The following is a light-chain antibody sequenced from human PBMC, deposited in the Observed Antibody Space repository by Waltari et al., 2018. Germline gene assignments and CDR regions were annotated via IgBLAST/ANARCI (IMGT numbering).Light chain of an antibody. CDR3: QKYGSLPAT. J-gene: IGKJ1*01. CDR2: DRS. V-gene: IGKV3-20*01. CDR1: QSVSRY. Sequence: DIELTQSPATLSVSPGERATLTCRASQSVSRYLAWYQQKPGQAPRLLIYDRSSRATGIPDRFSGSGSGTDFSLTISRLEPEDFAVYYCQKYGSLPATFGQGTKVEIK.